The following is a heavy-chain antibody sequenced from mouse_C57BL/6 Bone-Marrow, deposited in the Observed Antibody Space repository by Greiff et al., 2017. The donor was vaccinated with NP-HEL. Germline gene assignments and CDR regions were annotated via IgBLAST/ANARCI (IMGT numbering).Heavy chain of an antibody. CDR1: GYTFTSYW. CDR3: ARSYYYDGDY. J-gene: IGHJ2*01. CDR2: IDPSDSYT. Sequence: QVHVKQSGAELVRPGTSVKLSCKASGYTFTSYWMHWVKQRPGQGLEWIGVIDPSDSYTNYNQKFKGKATLTVDTSSSTAYMQLSSLTSEDSAVYYCARSYYYDGDYWGQGTTLTVSS. D-gene: IGHD1-1*01. V-gene: IGHV1-59*01.